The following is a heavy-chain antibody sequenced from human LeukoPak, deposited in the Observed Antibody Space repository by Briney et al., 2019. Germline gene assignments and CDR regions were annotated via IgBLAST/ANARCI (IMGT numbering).Heavy chain of an antibody. V-gene: IGHV4-61*01. Sequence: SETLSLTCTVSGGSVSSGSYYWSWIRQHPGKGLEWIGYIDYSGSTNYNPSLKSRVTMSVDTSKNQFSLKLSSVTAADTAVYYCAREKYYYDSSGYYYGDAFDIWGQGTMVTVSS. CDR3: AREKYYYDSSGYYYGDAFDI. CDR2: IDYSGST. J-gene: IGHJ3*02. D-gene: IGHD3-22*01. CDR1: GGSVSSGSYY.